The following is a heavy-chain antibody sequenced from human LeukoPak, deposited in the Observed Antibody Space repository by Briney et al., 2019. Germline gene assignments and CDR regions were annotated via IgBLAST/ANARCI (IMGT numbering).Heavy chain of an antibody. V-gene: IGHV4-34*01. CDR2: IDDGGST. CDR1: GGSFSGYF. Sequence: SETLSLTCGVSGGSFSGYFWNWIRQPPGKGLEWIGEIDDGGSTNYNSSLKSRVNISLDTSKNQFSLKLSSVTAADTAVYYCARALYCSSTSCNYYYMDVWGKGTTVTVSS. J-gene: IGHJ6*03. D-gene: IGHD2-2*01. CDR3: ARALYCSSTSCNYYYMDV.